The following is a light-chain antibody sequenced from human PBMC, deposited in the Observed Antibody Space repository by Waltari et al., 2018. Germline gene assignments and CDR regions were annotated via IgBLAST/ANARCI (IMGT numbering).Light chain of an antibody. J-gene: IGLJ3*02. V-gene: IGLV2-14*03. Sequence: QPALTQPVSLSGSPGQSITISCTGTGGDVGGSNYVTWYQQPPGNAPKLLIYAVPQRPSGVSNRFAGSKSGNTASLTISGLQAEDEADYHCASYAGRSTLLFGGGTKLTVL. CDR2: AVP. CDR3: ASYAGRSTLL. CDR1: GGDVGGSNY.